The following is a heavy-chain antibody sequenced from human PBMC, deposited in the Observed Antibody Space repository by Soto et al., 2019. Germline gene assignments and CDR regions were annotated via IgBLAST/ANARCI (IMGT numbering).Heavy chain of an antibody. Sequence: SETLSLTCTVSGGSINNHYWSWIRQPPGKGLEWIGYIYYSGSTNYNPSLKSRVTISVDTSKNQFSLKLSSVTAADTAVYYCAREFGGRWPNGGTHTYYYYYYMDVWGKGTTVTVSS. J-gene: IGHJ6*03. CDR3: AREFGGRWPNGGTHTYYYYYYMDV. CDR2: IYYSGST. CDR1: GGSINNHY. V-gene: IGHV4-59*11. D-gene: IGHD3-10*01.